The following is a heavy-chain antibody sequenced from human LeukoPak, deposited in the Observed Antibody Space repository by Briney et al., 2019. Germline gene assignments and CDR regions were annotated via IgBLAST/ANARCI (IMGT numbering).Heavy chain of an antibody. CDR2: ISVTSTYI. CDR1: GFTFSRYS. V-gene: IGHV3-21*01. J-gene: IGHJ4*02. Sequence: TGGSLRLSCVVSGFTFSRYSMNWVRQAPGKGLEWVSSISVTSTYIHYADSVRGRFTVSRDNVRNSLSLQMNSLTVADTAVYYCARDSGGGDFDYWGQGTLVTVSS. CDR3: ARDSGGGDFDY. D-gene: IGHD6-25*01.